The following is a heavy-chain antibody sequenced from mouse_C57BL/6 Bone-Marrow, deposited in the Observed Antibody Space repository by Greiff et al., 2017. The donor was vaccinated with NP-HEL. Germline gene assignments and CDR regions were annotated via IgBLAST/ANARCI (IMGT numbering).Heavy chain of an antibody. CDR2: ISYDGSN. Sequence: ESGPGLVKPSQSLSLTCSVTGYSITSGYYWNWIRQFPGNKLEWMGYISYDGSNNYNPSLKNRISITRYTSKNQFFLKLNSVTTEDTATYYCARFTTVYYYAMDYWGQGTSVTVSS. D-gene: IGHD1-1*01. J-gene: IGHJ4*01. CDR1: GYSITSGYY. V-gene: IGHV3-6*01. CDR3: ARFTTVYYYAMDY.